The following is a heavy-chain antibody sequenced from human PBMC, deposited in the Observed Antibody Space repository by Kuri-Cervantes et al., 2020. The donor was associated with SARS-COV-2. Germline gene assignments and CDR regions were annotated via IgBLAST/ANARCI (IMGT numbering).Heavy chain of an antibody. D-gene: IGHD4-23*01. CDR2: IYSGGST. CDR1: GFTVSSNY. CDR3: ATLDGMDV. V-gene: IGHV3-66*01. Sequence: GESLKISCAASGFTVSSNYMSWVRQAPGKGLEWVSVIYSGGSTYYADSVKGRFTISRDNAKNTLYLQMNRLRAEDTAVYYCATLDGMDVWGQGTTVTVSS. J-gene: IGHJ6*02.